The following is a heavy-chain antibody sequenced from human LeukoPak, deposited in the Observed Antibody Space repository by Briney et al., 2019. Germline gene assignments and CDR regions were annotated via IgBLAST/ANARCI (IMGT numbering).Heavy chain of an antibody. J-gene: IGHJ3*02. V-gene: IGHV3-9*01. Sequence: GRSLRLSCAASGFTFDDYAMHWVRQAPGKGLEWVSGISWNSGSIGYADSVKGRFTISRDNAKNSLYLQMNSLRAEDTALYYCAKDRERYCSSTSCYRGAFDIWGQGTMVTVSS. CDR3: AKDRERYCSSTSCYRGAFDI. CDR2: ISWNSGSI. CDR1: GFTFDDYA. D-gene: IGHD2-2*02.